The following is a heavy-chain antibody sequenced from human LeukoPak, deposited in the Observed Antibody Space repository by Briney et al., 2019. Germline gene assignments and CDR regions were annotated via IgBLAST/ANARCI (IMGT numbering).Heavy chain of an antibody. J-gene: IGHJ5*02. D-gene: IGHD1-26*01. V-gene: IGHV3-33*01. CDR1: GFTFSSYG. CDR3: ARDRSANWFDP. CDR2: IWYDGSNK. Sequence: GGSLRLSCAASGFTFSSYGMHWVRQAPGKGLEWVAVIWYDGSNKYYADSVEGRFTISRDNSKNTLYLQMNSLRAEDTAVYYCARDRSANWFDPWGQGTLVTVSS.